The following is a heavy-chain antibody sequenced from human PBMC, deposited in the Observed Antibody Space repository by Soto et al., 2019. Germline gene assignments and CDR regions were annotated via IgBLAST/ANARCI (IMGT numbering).Heavy chain of an antibody. CDR2: IYYSGST. J-gene: IGHJ4*02. Sequence: SETLSLTCTVSGGSISSSSYYWGWIRQPPGKGLEWIGSIYYSGSTYYNPSLKGRVTISVDTSKNQFSLKLSSVTAADTAVYYCARGLPGEYYFAYWGQGTLVTVSS. CDR1: GGSISSSSYY. V-gene: IGHV4-39*07. D-gene: IGHD2-2*01. CDR3: ARGLPGEYYFAY.